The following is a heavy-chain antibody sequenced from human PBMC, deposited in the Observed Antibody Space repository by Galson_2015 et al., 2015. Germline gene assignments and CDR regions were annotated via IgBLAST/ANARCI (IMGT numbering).Heavy chain of an antibody. CDR1: GFTFSSYA. D-gene: IGHD6-19*01. Sequence: SLRLSCAASGFTFSSYAMSWVRQAPGKGLEWVSAISGSGGSTYYADSVKGRFTISRDNSKNTLYLQMNSLRAEDTAVYYCAKERYSSGWLYYYGMDVWGQGTTVTVSS. CDR3: AKERYSSGWLYYYGMDV. J-gene: IGHJ6*02. CDR2: ISGSGGST. V-gene: IGHV3-23*01.